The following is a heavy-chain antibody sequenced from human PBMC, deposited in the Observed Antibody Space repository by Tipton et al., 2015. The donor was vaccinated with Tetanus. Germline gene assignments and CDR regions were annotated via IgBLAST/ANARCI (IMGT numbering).Heavy chain of an antibody. V-gene: IGHV4-39*01. CDR3: ARGGYYYDSSGSTTVPFDY. D-gene: IGHD3-22*01. CDR1: GGSISSSSYY. CDR2: IYYSGST. Sequence: TLSLTCTVSGGSISSSSYYWGWIRQPPGKGLEWIGSIYYSGSTYYNPSLKSRVTISVDTSKNQFSLELSSVTAADTAVYYCARGGYYYDSSGSTTVPFDYWGQGTLVTVSS. J-gene: IGHJ4*02.